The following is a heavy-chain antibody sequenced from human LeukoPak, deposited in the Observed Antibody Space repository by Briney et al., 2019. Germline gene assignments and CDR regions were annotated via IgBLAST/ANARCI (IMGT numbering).Heavy chain of an antibody. Sequence: SETLSLTCTVSGGSISNYYWSWIRQPPGKGLEWIGYIYYTGSTKYNPSLKSRVTLSVDSSKTQFSLKLNSVTAADTAVYYCAKSPSRGSGLDAFDIWGQGTMVTVSS. D-gene: IGHD3-10*01. CDR1: GGSISNYY. CDR3: AKSPSRGSGLDAFDI. CDR2: IYYTGST. J-gene: IGHJ3*02. V-gene: IGHV4-59*01.